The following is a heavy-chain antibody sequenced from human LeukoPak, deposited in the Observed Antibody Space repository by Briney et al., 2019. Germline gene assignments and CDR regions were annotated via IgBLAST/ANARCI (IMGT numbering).Heavy chain of an antibody. D-gene: IGHD3-22*01. V-gene: IGHV4-59*01. CDR2: IYYSGST. CDR3: ARVTGYMIEDFFDS. Sequence: SETLSLTCTVSGGSISSYYWSWIRQPPGKGLEWIGYIYYSGSTNYNPSLKSRVTISVDTSKNQFSLKLSSVTAADTAVYYCARVTGYMIEDFFDSWGQGTLVTVSS. J-gene: IGHJ4*02. CDR1: GGSISSYY.